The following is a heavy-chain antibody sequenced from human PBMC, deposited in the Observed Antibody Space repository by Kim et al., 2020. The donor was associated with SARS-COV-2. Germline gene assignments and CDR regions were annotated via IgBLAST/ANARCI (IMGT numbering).Heavy chain of an antibody. CDR1: GGSFSGYY. D-gene: IGHD1-26*01. V-gene: IGHV4-34*01. J-gene: IGHJ6*02. CDR3: ARGRVSGSYSGYYYYGMDV. CDR2: INHSGST. Sequence: SETLSLTCAVYGGSFSGYYWSWIRQPPGKGLEWIGEINHSGSTNYNPSLKSRVTISLDTSKNQFSLKLSSVTAADTAVYYCARGRVSGSYSGYYYYGMDVWGQGTTVTVAS.